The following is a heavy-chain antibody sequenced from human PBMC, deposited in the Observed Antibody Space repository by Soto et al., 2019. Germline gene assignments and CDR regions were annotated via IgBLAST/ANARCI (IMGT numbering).Heavy chain of an antibody. J-gene: IGHJ4*02. Sequence: QVQLVQSGAEGKMPGASVKVSCKASVDTFTTYGISWVRQAPGQGLEWMGWISGYNDNTKYAQKFQGRVITTADTYTSTAYLELRNLTSADTGVYYCAGEYCTSTRCYGVDYWGQGTLVTVSS. CDR3: AGEYCTSTRCYGVDY. D-gene: IGHD2-2*01. CDR1: VDTFTTYG. V-gene: IGHV1-18*01. CDR2: ISGYNDNT.